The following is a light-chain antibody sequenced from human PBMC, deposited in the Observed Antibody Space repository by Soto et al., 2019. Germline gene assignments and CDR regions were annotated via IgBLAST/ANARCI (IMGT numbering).Light chain of an antibody. V-gene: IGKV1-5*03. Sequence: DIQMTQSPSTLSGSVGDRVTITCRASQTISSWLAWYQQKPGKAPKLLIYKASTLKSGVPSRLSGSGSGTEFTLTISGLQPDDFTTYYCQHYYSYSEAFGQGAKVDIK. CDR1: QTISSW. CDR3: QHYYSYSEA. J-gene: IGKJ1*01. CDR2: KAS.